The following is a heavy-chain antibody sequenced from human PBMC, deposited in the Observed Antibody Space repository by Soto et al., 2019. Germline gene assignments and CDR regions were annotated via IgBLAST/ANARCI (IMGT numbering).Heavy chain of an antibody. J-gene: IGHJ4*02. D-gene: IGHD5-18*01. CDR1: GFTFSSYG. CDR2: ISYDGSNK. Sequence: GGSLRLSCAASGFTFSSYGMHWVRQAPGKGLEWVAVISYDGSNKYYADSVKGRFTISRDNSKNTLYLQMNSLRAEDTAVYYCAKTSGYSYGQFDYWGQGTLVTVSS. V-gene: IGHV3-30*18. CDR3: AKTSGYSYGQFDY.